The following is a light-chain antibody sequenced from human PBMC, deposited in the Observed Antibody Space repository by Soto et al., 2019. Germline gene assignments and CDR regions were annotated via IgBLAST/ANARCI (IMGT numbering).Light chain of an antibody. CDR2: GAS. CDR3: QQLNNYPLT. V-gene: IGKV1-9*01. CDR1: QGISNY. J-gene: IGKJ4*01. Sequence: IQLTQSPASLSASVGDRVTITCRASQGISNYLAWYQQKPGKAPNLLIYGASSLERGVPSRFIGIGSGTDFTLTISRLQPEDSATYYCQQLNNYPLTFGGGTKVEIK.